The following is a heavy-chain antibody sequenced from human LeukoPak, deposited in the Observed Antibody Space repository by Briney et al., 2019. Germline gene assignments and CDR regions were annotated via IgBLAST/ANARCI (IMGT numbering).Heavy chain of an antibody. Sequence: GTLRLSCTASRCTFSNYYRSWIRQPPGKGLEWVAAIKYTGDITDNADSVKGRFTISRDNSKNILYLQMSSLRAEDTAICYCANVQYGSGSYYVTLWGQGSLVTV. CDR2: IKYTGDIT. V-gene: IGHV3-23*01. CDR1: RCTFSNYY. CDR3: ANVQYGSGSYYVTL. D-gene: IGHD3-10*01. J-gene: IGHJ4*02.